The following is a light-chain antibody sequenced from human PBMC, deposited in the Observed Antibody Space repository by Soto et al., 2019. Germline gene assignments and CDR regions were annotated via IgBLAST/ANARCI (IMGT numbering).Light chain of an antibody. J-gene: IGKJ5*01. CDR1: QSLSSSY. V-gene: IGKV3D-20*01. CDR2: DAS. Sequence: EVVLTQSPVTLSLSPGERATLSCGASQSLSSSYLAWYQQKPGLAPRLLIYDASNRATGIPDRFSGSGSGTDFTLTISRLEPEDFAVYYCQQYDSPLITFGQGTRLEIK. CDR3: QQYDSPLIT.